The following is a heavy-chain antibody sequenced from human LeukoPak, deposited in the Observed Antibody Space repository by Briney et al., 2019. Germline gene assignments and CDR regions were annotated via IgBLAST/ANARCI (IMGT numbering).Heavy chain of an antibody. D-gene: IGHD3-10*01. J-gene: IGHJ4*02. CDR1: GGSISSYY. Sequence: SETLSLTCTVSGGSISSYYWSWIRQPPGKGLEWIRYIYYSGSTNYNPSLKSRVTISVDTSKNQFSLKLSSVTAADTAVYYCARANLWFGTRTAGYFDYWGQGTLVTVSS. V-gene: IGHV4-59*01. CDR2: IYYSGST. CDR3: ARANLWFGTRTAGYFDY.